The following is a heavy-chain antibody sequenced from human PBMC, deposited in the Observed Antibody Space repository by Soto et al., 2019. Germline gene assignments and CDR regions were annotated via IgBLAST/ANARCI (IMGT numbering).Heavy chain of an antibody. J-gene: IGHJ5*02. CDR2: IWYDGSNK. Sequence: SCKASGYTFTGYYMHWVRQAPGKGLEWVAVIWYDGSNKYYADSVKGRFTISRDNSKNTLYLQMNSLRAEDTAVYYCAREGALKPFSSWGQGALVTVSS. CDR1: GYTFTGYY. CDR3: AREGALKPFSS. V-gene: IGHV3-33*01.